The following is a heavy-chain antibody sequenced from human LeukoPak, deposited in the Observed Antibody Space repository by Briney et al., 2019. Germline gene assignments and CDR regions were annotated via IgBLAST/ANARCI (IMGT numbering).Heavy chain of an antibody. D-gene: IGHD6-19*01. CDR1: GGSFSGYY. J-gene: IGHJ4*01. CDR3: ARVKAVAGTLPHLLDY. Sequence: SETLSLTCAVYGGSFSGYYWSWIRQPPGKGLEWIGEINHRGSTSYNPSHKSRLTISKDKFKNQFSLKLTSVTVADTAVYFCARVKAVAGTLPHLLDYWGQGTLVTVSS. CDR2: INHRGST. V-gene: IGHV4-34*01.